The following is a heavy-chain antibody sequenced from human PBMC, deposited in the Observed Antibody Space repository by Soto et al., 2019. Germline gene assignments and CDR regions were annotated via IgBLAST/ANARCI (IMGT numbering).Heavy chain of an antibody. CDR1: GGSFSGYY. J-gene: IGHJ6*02. CDR3: ARAKGGSIGGYYYGMDV. V-gene: IGHV4-34*01. D-gene: IGHD1-26*01. CDR2: INHSGST. Sequence: PSETLSLTCAVYGGSFSGYYWSWIRQPPGKGLEWIGEINHSGSTNYNPSLKSRVTISVDTSKNQFSLKLSSVTAADTAVYYCARAKGGSIGGYYYGMDVWGQGTMVTVYS.